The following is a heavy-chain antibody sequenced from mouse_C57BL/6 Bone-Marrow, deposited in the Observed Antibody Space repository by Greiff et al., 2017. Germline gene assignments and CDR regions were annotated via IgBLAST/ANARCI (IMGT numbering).Heavy chain of an antibody. Sequence: QVQLQQSGPGLVQPSQSLSITCTVSGFSLTSYGVHWVRQSPGKGLEWLGVIWSGGSTDYNAAFISRLSISKDNSNSQVFFKMSSMQADDTAIYYCARYGKKDYFDYWGQGTTLTVSS. CDR1: GFSLTSYG. D-gene: IGHD2-1*01. CDR3: ARYGKKDYFDY. CDR2: IWSGGST. J-gene: IGHJ2*01. V-gene: IGHV2-2*01.